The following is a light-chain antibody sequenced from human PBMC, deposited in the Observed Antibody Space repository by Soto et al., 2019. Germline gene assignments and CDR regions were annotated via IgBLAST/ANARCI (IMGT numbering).Light chain of an antibody. CDR3: QLYSGSPMYT. J-gene: IGKJ2*01. CDR1: QNIYSN. Sequence: IVMTQSPATLSVSPGERATLSCRASQNIYSNIAWYQQRPGQAPRLLIYRASTRATGVPARFSGSGSGTEFTLTISSLQSEDFTVYSCQLYSGSPMYTFGQGTRLDVK. CDR2: RAS. V-gene: IGKV3-15*01.